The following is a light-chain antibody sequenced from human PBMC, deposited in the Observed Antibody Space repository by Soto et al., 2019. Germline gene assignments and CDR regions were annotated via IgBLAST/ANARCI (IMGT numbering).Light chain of an antibody. V-gene: IGKV3-20*01. CDR3: QQYGSSPPSST. Sequence: EVVLTQSPCTLSLSPGERATLSCRASQRVSSGYLAWYQQKPGQAPRLLIYGASNRATDIPDRFSGRGSGTDFTLTISRLEPEDFAVYYCQQYGSSPPSSTFGQGTRLANK. CDR2: GAS. J-gene: IGKJ5*01. CDR1: QRVSSGY.